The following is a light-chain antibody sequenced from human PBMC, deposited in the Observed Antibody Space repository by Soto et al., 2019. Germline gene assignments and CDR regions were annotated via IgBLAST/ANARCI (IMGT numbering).Light chain of an antibody. CDR2: EGN. CDR3: CSYAGFSSFV. Sequence: QSVLTQPASVSGSPGQSITISCTGTSSDVGGYNFVSWYRQYSGEVPKLIIFEGNKRPSGVSDRFSASKSGNTAPLTISGLQAEDQADYYCCSYAGFSSFVFGAGTKVTVL. CDR1: SSDVGGYNF. V-gene: IGLV2-23*03. J-gene: IGLJ1*01.